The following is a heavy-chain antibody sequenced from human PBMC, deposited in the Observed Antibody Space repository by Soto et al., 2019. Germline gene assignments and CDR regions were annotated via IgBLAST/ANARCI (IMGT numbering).Heavy chain of an antibody. CDR1: GLTLSDHF. Sequence: QVQLVESGGGLVKPGGSLRLSCGASGLTLSDHFMSWIRQAPGKGREWISYISGGASGINYADSVKGRFTISRDNAKNSLYLQMNSLRAEDTALYYCARWRSYGGSRSFDLWGQGTLVTVSS. V-gene: IGHV3-11*01. D-gene: IGHD3-16*01. CDR2: ISGGASGI. CDR3: ARWRSYGGSRSFDL. J-gene: IGHJ5*02.